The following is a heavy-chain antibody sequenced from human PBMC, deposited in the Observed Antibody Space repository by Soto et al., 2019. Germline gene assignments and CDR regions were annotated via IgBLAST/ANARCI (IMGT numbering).Heavy chain of an antibody. CDR1: GGSISSADYY. J-gene: IGHJ4*02. CDR3: ARVGVEGDQYYYDNSGYLKY. V-gene: IGHV4-30-4*01. Sequence: SETLSLTCTVSGGSISSADYYWSWIHQPPGKGLEWIGYIYYSGTTYYNPSLKSRVTISIDTSKNRFSLKLSSVTAADTAVYYCARVGVEGDQYYYDNSGYLKYWGQGTLVTVSS. D-gene: IGHD3-22*01. CDR2: IYYSGTT.